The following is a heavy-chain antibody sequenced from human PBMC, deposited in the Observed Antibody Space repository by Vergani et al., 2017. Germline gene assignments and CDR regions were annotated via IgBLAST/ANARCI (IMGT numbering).Heavy chain of an antibody. CDR1: GGTFSSYA. CDR3: ARLARVVVPAARPLDL. V-gene: IGHV1-2*02. D-gene: IGHD2-2*01. J-gene: IGHJ4*02. Sequence: QVQLVQSGAEVKKPGSSVKVSCKASGGTFSSYAISWVRQAPGQGLEWMGRININSGATKLAQKFQGRVTMGTDTSISTGYMELSSLRSDDTAVYFCARLARVVVPAARPLDLWGQGTLITVSS. CDR2: ININSGAT.